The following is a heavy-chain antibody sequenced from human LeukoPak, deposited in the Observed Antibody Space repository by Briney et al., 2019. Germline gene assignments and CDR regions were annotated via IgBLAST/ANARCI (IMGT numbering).Heavy chain of an antibody. Sequence: SETLSLTCTVSGGSISSGSYYWSWIRQPAGKGLEWIGRIYTGGSTNYNPSLKSRVTISVDTSKNQFSLKLSSVTAADTAVYYCARRRIVVVTIDYWGQGTLVTVSS. CDR2: IYTGGST. CDR1: GGSISSGSYY. J-gene: IGHJ4*02. V-gene: IGHV4-61*02. D-gene: IGHD3-22*01. CDR3: ARRRIVVVTIDY.